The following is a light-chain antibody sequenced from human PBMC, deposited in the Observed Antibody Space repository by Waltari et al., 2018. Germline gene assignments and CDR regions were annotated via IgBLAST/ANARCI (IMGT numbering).Light chain of an antibody. CDR3: SSYTSSSHVV. CDR1: SSDVGGYNY. V-gene: IGLV2-14*01. CDR2: EVS. Sequence: QSALTQPASVSGSPGQSITISCTGTSSDVGGYNYAPWYQQHPGKAPKLVIYEVSNRPSGVSNRFSGSKSGNTASLTISGLQAEDEADYYCSSYTSSSHVVFGGGTKLTVL. J-gene: IGLJ2*01.